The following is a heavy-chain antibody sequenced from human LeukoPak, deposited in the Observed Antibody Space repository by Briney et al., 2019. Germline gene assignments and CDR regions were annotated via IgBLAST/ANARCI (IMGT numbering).Heavy chain of an antibody. CDR1: GFTFSSYG. D-gene: IGHD5-12*01. Sequence: GGSLRLSCAASGFTFSSYGMHWVRQAPGKGLEWVAVISYDGSNKYYADSVKGRFTISRDNSKNTLYLQMNSLRAENTAVYYCAKGHIVATIRPPLDYWGQGTLVTVSS. CDR2: ISYDGSNK. V-gene: IGHV3-30*18. J-gene: IGHJ4*02. CDR3: AKGHIVATIRPPLDY.